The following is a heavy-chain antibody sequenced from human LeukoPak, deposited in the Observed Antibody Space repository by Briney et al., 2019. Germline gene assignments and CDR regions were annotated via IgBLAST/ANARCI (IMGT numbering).Heavy chain of an antibody. CDR2: IYYSGST. CDR3: ARHPLSLPYYFDY. J-gene: IGHJ4*02. Sequence: PSETLSLTCTVSGGSISSGDYYWSWIRQPPGKGLEWIGYIYYSGSTYYNPSLKSRVTISVDTSKNQFSLKLSSVTAADTAVYYCARHPLSLPYYFDYWGQGTLVTVSS. CDR1: GGSISSGDYY. V-gene: IGHV4-30-4*01. D-gene: IGHD2-2*01.